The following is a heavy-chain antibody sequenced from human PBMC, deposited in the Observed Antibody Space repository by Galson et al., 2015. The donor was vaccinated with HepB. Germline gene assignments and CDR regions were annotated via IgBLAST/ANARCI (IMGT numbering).Heavy chain of an antibody. D-gene: IGHD2-15*01. J-gene: IGHJ4*02. V-gene: IGHV3-33*01. CDR2: IWYDGSNK. CDR1: RFTFGSYG. CDR3: ASLYCNGGTCSLDH. Sequence: SLRLSCAASRFTFGSYGMHWVRQAPGKGLDWVAIIWYDGSNKYYADSVKGRFTISRDNSKSVLYLQMNSLRAEDTAVYYCASLYCNGGTCSLDHWGQGTLVTVSS.